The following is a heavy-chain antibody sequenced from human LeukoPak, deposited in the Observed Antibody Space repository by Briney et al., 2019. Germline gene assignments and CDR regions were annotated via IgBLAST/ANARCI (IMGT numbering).Heavy chain of an antibody. CDR1: GGTFSSYA. CDR2: IIPIFGTA. J-gene: IGHJ4*02. CDR3: ARRGYSYGHSFDY. Sequence: ASVKVSCKASGGTFSSYAISWVRQAPGQGLEWMGGIIPIFGTANYAQKFQGRVTITTDESTSTAYMELSSLRSEDTAVYYCARRGYSYGHSFDYWGQGTLVTVFS. D-gene: IGHD5-18*01. V-gene: IGHV1-69*05.